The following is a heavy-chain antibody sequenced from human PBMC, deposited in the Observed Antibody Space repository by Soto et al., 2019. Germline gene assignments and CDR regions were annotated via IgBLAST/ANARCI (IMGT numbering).Heavy chain of an antibody. Sequence: EVQLVESGGGLVKPGGSLRLSCAASGFTFSTYSMNCVRLAPGKGLEWVSSVSSTSTYIYYADSLRGRFTISRDNAKKSLYLQINSLRAEDTAVYYCARDLQAGAFDIWGQGTMVTVSS. J-gene: IGHJ3*02. CDR3: ARDLQAGAFDI. CDR2: VSSTSTYI. CDR1: GFTFSTYS. V-gene: IGHV3-21*01.